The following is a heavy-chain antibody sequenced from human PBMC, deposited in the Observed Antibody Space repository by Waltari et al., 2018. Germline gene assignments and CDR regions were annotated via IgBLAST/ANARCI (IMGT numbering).Heavy chain of an antibody. V-gene: IGHV3-21*01. CDR1: GSPFSSYS. CDR2: ISSSSSYI. Sequence: EVQLVESGGGLVKPGGSLRLSCAASGSPFSSYSMNWVRQATGKGLEWVSSISSSSSYIYYADSVKGRFTISRDNAKNSLYLQMNSLRAEDTAVYYCARETGGRFDYWGQGTLVTVSS. CDR3: ARETGGRFDY. J-gene: IGHJ4*02. D-gene: IGHD1-26*01.